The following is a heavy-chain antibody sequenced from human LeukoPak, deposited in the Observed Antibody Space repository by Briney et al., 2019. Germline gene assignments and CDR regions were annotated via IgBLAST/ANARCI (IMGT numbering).Heavy chain of an antibody. CDR1: GFTFSSYA. J-gene: IGHJ4*02. Sequence: GGSLRLSCAASGFTFSSYAMSWVRQAPGKGLEWVSAITGSGGSTYYADSVKGQFTISRDNSKNTLYLQMNSLRAEDTAVYYCAKGHCSSTSRKESFLDYWGQGTLVTVSS. D-gene: IGHD2-2*01. CDR3: AKGHCSSTSRKESFLDY. CDR2: ITGSGGST. V-gene: IGHV3-23*01.